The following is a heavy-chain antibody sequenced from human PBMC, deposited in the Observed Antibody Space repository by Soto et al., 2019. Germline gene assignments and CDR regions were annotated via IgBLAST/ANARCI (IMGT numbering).Heavy chain of an antibody. D-gene: IGHD2-15*01. J-gene: IGHJ6*02. V-gene: IGHV3-21*01. CDR3: ARAECSGGSCYSHYYYIMDV. CDR1: GFTFSSYS. CDR2: INSRSSSI. Sequence: EVRLVESGGGLVKPGGSLRLSGAASGFTFSSYSMNWVRQAPGKGLEWVSSINSRSSSIYYADSLEGRFTISRDNTKNSLYLQMNSLRAEDTAVYYCARAECSGGSCYSHYYYIMDVWGQGTTVTVSS.